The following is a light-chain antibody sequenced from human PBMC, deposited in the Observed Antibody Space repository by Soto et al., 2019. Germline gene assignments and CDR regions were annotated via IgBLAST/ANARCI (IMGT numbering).Light chain of an antibody. V-gene: IGLV2-14*03. CDR2: DVT. CDR3: SSYRRGSTYV. J-gene: IGLJ1*01. Sequence: QSALTQPASVSGSSGQSITVSCTGTSSDVGGYNYVSWYQQHPGKAPRLMIYDVTNRPSGVSDRFSGSKSGNTASLTISGLQAEDEADYYCSSYRRGSTYVFGTGTKVTVL. CDR1: SSDVGGYNY.